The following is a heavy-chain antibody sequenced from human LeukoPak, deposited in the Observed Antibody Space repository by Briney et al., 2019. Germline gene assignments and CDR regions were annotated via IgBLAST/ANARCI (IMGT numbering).Heavy chain of an antibody. CDR2: INHSGST. CDR3: ARGAVVPAASDY. D-gene: IGHD2-2*01. CDR1: GGSFSGYY. Sequence: SETLSLTCAVYGGSFSGYYWSWIRQPPGKGLEWIGEINHSGSTNYNPSLKSRVTISVDTSKNQFSLKLSSVTAADTAVYYCARGAVVPAASDYWGQGTLVTVSS. J-gene: IGHJ4*02. V-gene: IGHV4-34*01.